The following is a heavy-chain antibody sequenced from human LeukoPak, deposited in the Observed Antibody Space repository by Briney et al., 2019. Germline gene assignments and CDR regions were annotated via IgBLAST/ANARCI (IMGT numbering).Heavy chain of an antibody. J-gene: IGHJ1*01. CDR1: GGSISRYY. D-gene: IGHD2-8*01. Sequence: SETLSLTCTVSGGSISRYYWSWMRQPAGKGLEWIGRIYTSGSTNYNPSLKSRDTISVHTCKSQFSLKLSSVSTAETAVYSCVTDFGSPMCKSFQHWGQGNLVTVSS. CDR3: VTDFGSPMCKSFQH. V-gene: IGHV4-4*07. CDR2: IYTSGST.